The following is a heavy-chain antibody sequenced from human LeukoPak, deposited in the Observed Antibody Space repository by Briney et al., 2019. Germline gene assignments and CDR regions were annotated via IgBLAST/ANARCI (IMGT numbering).Heavy chain of an antibody. CDR1: GYTFTSYG. V-gene: IGHV1-18*01. D-gene: IGHD6-19*01. CDR3: ARGFGYSSGWFNYYYYYMDV. J-gene: IGHJ6*03. CDR2: ISAYNGNT. Sequence: ASVKVSCKASGYTFTSYGISWVRQAPGQGLEWMGWISAYNGNTNYAQKLQGRVTMTTDTSTSTAYMELRSLRSDDTAVYYCARGFGYSSGWFNYYYYYMDVWGKGTTVTVSS.